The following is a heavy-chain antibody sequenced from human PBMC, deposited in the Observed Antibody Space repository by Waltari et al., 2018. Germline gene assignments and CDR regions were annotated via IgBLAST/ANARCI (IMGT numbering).Heavy chain of an antibody. CDR2: IYHTGSH. J-gene: IGHJ4*02. V-gene: IGHV4-34*01. CDR1: GGSFTPHY. Sequence: QVQLQQWGAGLLKISETLSLTCEVSGGSFTPHYWSWMRQSPGKGLEWIREIYHTGSHNYNPSLQNRVTISVDRSKSLFSLEVTSITAADAAIYYCARVKSGFDSWGQGTVVTVSS. CDR3: ARVKSGFDS.